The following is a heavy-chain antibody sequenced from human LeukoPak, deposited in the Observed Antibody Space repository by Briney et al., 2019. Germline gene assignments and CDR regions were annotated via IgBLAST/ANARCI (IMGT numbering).Heavy chain of an antibody. Sequence: SETLSLTCAVYGGSFSGYYWSWIRQPPGKGLEWIGEINHSGSTNYNPSLKSRVTISVDTSKNQFSLKLSSVTAADTAVYYCARGGQILLWFGDPSPFDYWGQGTLVTVSS. CDR3: ARGGQILLWFGDPSPFDY. V-gene: IGHV4-34*01. CDR2: INHSGST. CDR1: GGSFSGYY. J-gene: IGHJ4*02. D-gene: IGHD3-10*01.